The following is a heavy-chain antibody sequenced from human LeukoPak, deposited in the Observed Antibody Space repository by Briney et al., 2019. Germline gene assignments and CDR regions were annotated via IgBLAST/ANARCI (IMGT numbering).Heavy chain of an antibody. J-gene: IGHJ4*02. D-gene: IGHD1-26*01. Sequence: GGSLRLSCAASGVTLSTYAMSWARQAPGRGLEWVSGISSSGSGGNTYYADSVKGRFTISRDSSKNTLFLHMNSLRVEDTAIYYCAKDVGSYYVGSLAYWGQGTLVTVSS. V-gene: IGHV3-23*01. CDR2: ISSSGSGGNT. CDR3: AKDVGSYYVGSLAY. CDR1: GVTLSTYA.